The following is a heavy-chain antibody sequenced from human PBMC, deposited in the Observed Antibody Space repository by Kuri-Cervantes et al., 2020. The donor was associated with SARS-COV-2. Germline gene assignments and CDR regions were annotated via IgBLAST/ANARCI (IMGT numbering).Heavy chain of an antibody. Sequence: GGSLRLSCAASGFTFSTYRMNWVRQAQGKGLEWVSSISSSANFIYYADSVQGRFTISRDNAKNSLFLQMNSLRAEDTAVYYCAKSRLTMVRGVITGDFDYWGRGTLVTVSS. V-gene: IGHV3-21*04. CDR1: GFTFSTYR. D-gene: IGHD3-10*01. CDR3: AKSRLTMVRGVITGDFDY. J-gene: IGHJ4*02. CDR2: ISSSANFI.